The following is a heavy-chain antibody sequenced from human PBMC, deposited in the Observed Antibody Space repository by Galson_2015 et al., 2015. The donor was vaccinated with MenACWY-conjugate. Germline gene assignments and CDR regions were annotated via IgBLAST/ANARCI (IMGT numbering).Heavy chain of an antibody. D-gene: IGHD2-15*01. CDR1: GGSVTSGQHH. CDR3: ATLPQGYCSYGNCFGWFDS. J-gene: IGHJ5*01. Sequence: LSLTCTVSGGSVTSGQHHWSWIRQPPGTDLEWIGYTHISGFIKYTPSLRRRVTISLDTSNNQFSLILSSVTAADTAVYYCATLPQGYCSYGNCFGWFDSWGQGTLVTVSS. V-gene: IGHV4-61*01. CDR2: THISGFI.